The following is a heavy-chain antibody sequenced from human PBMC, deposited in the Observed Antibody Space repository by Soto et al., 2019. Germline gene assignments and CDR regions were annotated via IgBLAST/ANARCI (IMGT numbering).Heavy chain of an antibody. D-gene: IGHD3-10*01. V-gene: IGHV4-59*08. CDR3: ARVSMVRGPLDY. J-gene: IGHJ4*02. CDR2: IYYSGST. CDR1: GGSISSYY. Sequence: SETLSLTCTVSGGSISSYYWSWIRQPPGKGLEWIGYIYYSGSTNYNPSLKSRVTISVDTSKNQFSLKLSSVTAADTAVYYCARVSMVRGPLDYWGQGTLVTVSS.